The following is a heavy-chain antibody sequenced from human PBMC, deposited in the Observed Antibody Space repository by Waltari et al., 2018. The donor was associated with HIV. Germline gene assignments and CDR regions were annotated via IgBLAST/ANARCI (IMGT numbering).Heavy chain of an antibody. CDR3: AKLWFGDLGAGF. Sequence: EVQLLESGGGLVQPGGSLRLSCAASGFTFTNYAMSWVRQAPGKGLEWVSGISGSGGTTPYADSVTGRFTISRDNSKSTLYLEMNTLRAEDTAIYYCAKLWFGDLGAGFWGRGTLVTVSS. CDR1: GFTFTNYA. CDR2: ISGSGGTT. D-gene: IGHD3-10*01. J-gene: IGHJ4*02. V-gene: IGHV3-23*01.